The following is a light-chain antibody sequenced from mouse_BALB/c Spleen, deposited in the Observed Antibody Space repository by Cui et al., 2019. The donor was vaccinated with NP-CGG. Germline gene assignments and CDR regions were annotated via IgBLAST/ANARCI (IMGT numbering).Light chain of an antibody. J-gene: IGLJ1*01. CDR1: TGAVTTRNY. CDR2: GTN. V-gene: IGLV1*01. CDR3: ALWYSNHWG. Sequence: QAVVTQESALTTSPGDTVTLTCRSSTGAVTTRNYANWVQEKPDHLFTGLIGGTNNRAPGVPARFSGSLIGDKAARTITGAQTEDEAMYFCALWYSNHWGFGGGTKLTVL.